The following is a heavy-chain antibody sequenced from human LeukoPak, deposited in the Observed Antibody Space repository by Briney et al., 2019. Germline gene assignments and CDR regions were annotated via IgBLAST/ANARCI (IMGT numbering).Heavy chain of an antibody. J-gene: IGHJ4*02. CDR1: GGSFSGYY. Sequence: PSETLSLTCAVYGGSFSGYYWSWIRQPPGKGLEWIGEINHSGSTNYNPSLKSRVTISVDTSKNQFSLKLSSVTAADTAVYYRARGRGQLVRGRFDYWGQGTLVTVSS. D-gene: IGHD3-10*01. CDR2: INHSGST. CDR3: ARGRGQLVRGRFDY. V-gene: IGHV4-34*01.